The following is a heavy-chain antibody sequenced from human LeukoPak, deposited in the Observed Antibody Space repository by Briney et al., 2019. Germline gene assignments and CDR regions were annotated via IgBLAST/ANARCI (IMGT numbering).Heavy chain of an antibody. CDR2: ISGSGGST. CDR3: ARDSFAGYDSSGYSSYDY. V-gene: IGHV3-23*01. D-gene: IGHD3-22*01. J-gene: IGHJ4*02. Sequence: GGSLRLSCAASGFTFSSYAMSWVRQAPGKGLEWVSAISGSGGSTYYADSVKGRFTISRDNSKNTLYLQMNSLRAEDTAVYYCARDSFAGYDSSGYSSYDYWGQGTLVTVSS. CDR1: GFTFSSYA.